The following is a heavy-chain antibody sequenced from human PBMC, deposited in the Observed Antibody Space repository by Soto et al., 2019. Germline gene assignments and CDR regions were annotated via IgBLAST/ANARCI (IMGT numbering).Heavy chain of an antibody. Sequence: TLSLTCSFSGGSISSGNDYGGWIRQPPGKGLEWIGFISYSGNTVFNPSLKSRVSISVDTSKNQFSLKLNPVTAADTAVYYCSSLPDGYTSGLDYWGQGIQVTVSS. D-gene: IGHD5-12*01. CDR3: SSLPDGYTSGLDY. V-gene: IGHV4-30-4*01. J-gene: IGHJ4*02. CDR1: GGSISSGNDY. CDR2: ISYSGNT.